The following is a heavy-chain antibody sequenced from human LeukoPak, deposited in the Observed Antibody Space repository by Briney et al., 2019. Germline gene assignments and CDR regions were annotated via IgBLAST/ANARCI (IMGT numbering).Heavy chain of an antibody. D-gene: IGHD3-22*01. CDR3: ARDRHSSGYYGPFDY. CDR2: ISSSSSYI. Sequence: GGSPRLSCAASGFTFSSYSMNWVRQAPGKGLEWVSSISSSSSYIYYADSVKGRFTISRDNAKNSLYLQMNSLRAEDTAVYYCARDRHSSGYYGPFDYWGQGTLVTVSS. CDR1: GFTFSSYS. J-gene: IGHJ4*02. V-gene: IGHV3-21*01.